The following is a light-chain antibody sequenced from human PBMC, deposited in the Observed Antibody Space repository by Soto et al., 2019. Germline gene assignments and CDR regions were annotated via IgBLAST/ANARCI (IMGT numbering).Light chain of an antibody. CDR1: QGISSY. J-gene: IGKJ2*01. CDR2: AAS. CDR3: QQLNSYLMYT. V-gene: IGKV1-9*01. Sequence: DIQLTQSPSFLSESVGDRVTISCRASQGISSYLAWYQQKPGKAPKLLIYAASTLQSGVPSRFSGSGSGTEFTLTISSLQPEDFATYYCQQLNSYLMYTFGQGTKLEIK.